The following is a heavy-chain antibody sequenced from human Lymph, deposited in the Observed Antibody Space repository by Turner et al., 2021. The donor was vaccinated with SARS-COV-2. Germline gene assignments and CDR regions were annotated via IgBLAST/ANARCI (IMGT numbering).Heavy chain of an antibody. Sequence: EVQLLESGGGLGQPGGSLRLPCAASGFTFSSYVMSWVRPAPGKGLEWVSTICSRGGSTYYADSVKGRFTISRDNSKNTLYLQMNSLRAEDTAVYYCAKDPNWYVLSAVDYWGQGTLVTVSS. D-gene: IGHD1-1*01. CDR2: ICSRGGST. V-gene: IGHV3-23*01. CDR1: GFTFSSYV. J-gene: IGHJ4*02. CDR3: AKDPNWYVLSAVDY.